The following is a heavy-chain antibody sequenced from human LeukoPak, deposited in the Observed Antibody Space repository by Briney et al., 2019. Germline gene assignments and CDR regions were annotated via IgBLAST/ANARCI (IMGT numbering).Heavy chain of an antibody. CDR1: GGSATSGNYY. CDR2: IYTNGGA. Sequence: SETLSLTCTVSGGSATSGNYYWNWIRQPAGKGLEWIGRIYTNGGASYNPSLKSRVTISIDASNNQFSLKLSSVTAADTAVYYCAREPPGYWGQGILVTVSS. V-gene: IGHV4-61*02. J-gene: IGHJ4*02. CDR3: AREPPGY.